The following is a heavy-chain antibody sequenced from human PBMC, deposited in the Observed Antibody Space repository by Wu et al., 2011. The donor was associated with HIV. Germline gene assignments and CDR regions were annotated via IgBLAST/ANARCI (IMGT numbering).Heavy chain of an antibody. V-gene: IGHV1-2*02. CDR1: GYTFTGYY. CDR2: INPNSGGT. Sequence: QVQLVQSGAEVKKPGASVKVSCKASGYTFTGYYMHWVRQAPGQGLEWMGWINPNSGGTKYVQKFQGRVSMTRDTSISTVYMELSRLRSDDTAVYYCALTRRNGFKGGIDYWGQGTLVTVSS. D-gene: IGHD5-24*01. J-gene: IGHJ4*02. CDR3: ALTRRNGFKGGIDY.